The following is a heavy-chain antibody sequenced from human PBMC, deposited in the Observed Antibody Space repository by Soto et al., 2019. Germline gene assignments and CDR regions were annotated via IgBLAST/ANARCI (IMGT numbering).Heavy chain of an antibody. CDR1: GGSISSGGYS. CDR3: ARGAHPTYYYDSSGYYLDY. J-gene: IGHJ4*02. Sequence: QLQLQESGSGLVKPSQTLSLTCAVSGGSISSGGYSWSWIRQPPGKGLEWIGYIYHSGSTYYNPSLKSRVTIPVHRSMNQFSLKLSSVTAADTAVYYCARGAHPTYYYDSSGYYLDYWGQGTLVTVTS. D-gene: IGHD3-22*01. V-gene: IGHV4-30-2*01. CDR2: IYHSGST.